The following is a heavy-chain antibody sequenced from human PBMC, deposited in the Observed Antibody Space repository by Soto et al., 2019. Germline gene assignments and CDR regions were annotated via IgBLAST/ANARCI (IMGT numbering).Heavy chain of an antibody. CDR3: GRGDNWSDEASDY. CDR2: IYYSGST. V-gene: IGHV4-59*12. J-gene: IGHJ4*02. CDR1: GGSISSYY. Sequence: PSETLSLTCTVSGGSISSYYWSWIRQPPGKGLEWIGYIYYSGSTNYNPSLKSRVTVSRDTSNNTLYLQMNNLRAEDTAIYYCGRGDNWSDEASDYWGQGTLVTVSS. D-gene: IGHD1-1*01.